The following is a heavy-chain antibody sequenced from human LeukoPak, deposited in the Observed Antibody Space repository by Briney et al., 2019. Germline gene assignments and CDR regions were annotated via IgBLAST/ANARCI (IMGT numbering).Heavy chain of an antibody. D-gene: IGHD4-17*01. CDR1: GDSMSSSPYY. CDR2: IHYSGTT. V-gene: IGHV4-39*01. J-gene: IGHJ4*02. CDR3: ASHFESIESGDSPDFDY. Sequence: PSETLSLTCTVSGDSMSSSPYYWGWIRQPPGKGLEWIGTIHYSGTTYYNPSLNSRLTISVDTSKNQFSLKVAPVTAADTAVYYCASHFESIESGDSPDFDYWGQGTLVTVSS.